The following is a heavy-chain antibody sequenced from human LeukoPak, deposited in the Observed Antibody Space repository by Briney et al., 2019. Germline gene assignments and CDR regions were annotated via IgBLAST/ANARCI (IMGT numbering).Heavy chain of an antibody. V-gene: IGHV1-69*05. D-gene: IGHD4-11*01. Sequence: ASVKVSCKASGGTFSSYAISWVRQAPGQGLEWMGGIIPIFGTANYAQKFQGRVTITTDESTSTAYMELSSLRSEDTAVYYCARGGGMTTVTWIDYWGQGTLVTVSS. CDR3: ARGGGMTTVTWIDY. CDR2: IIPIFGTA. J-gene: IGHJ4*02. CDR1: GGTFSSYA.